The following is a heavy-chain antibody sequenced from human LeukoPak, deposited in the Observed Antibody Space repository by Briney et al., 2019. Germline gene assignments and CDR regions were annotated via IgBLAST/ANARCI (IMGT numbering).Heavy chain of an antibody. Sequence: GGSLRLSCAASGFTFSSYGMHWVRQAPGKGLEWVAFIRYDGSNKYYADSVKGRFTISRDNAKNSLYLQMNSLRAEDTAVYYCAREPEIYYYDSSGYLDYWGQGTLVTVSS. CDR1: GFTFSSYG. V-gene: IGHV3-30*02. D-gene: IGHD3-22*01. CDR3: AREPEIYYYDSSGYLDY. CDR2: IRYDGSNK. J-gene: IGHJ4*02.